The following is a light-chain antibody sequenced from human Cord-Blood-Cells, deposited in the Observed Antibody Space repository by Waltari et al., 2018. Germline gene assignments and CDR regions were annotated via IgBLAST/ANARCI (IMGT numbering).Light chain of an antibody. CDR1: QSVSSY. V-gene: IGKV3-11*01. CDR2: DAS. CDR3: QQRSNWTPLT. J-gene: IGKJ4*02. Sequence: EIVLTQSPATLSLSPGERATLSFRASQSVSSYLAWYQQKPGQAPRLLIYDASNRATGIPARFSGSGSGTDFTLTISSLEPEDFAVYYCQQRSNWTPLTFGGGRKVEIK.